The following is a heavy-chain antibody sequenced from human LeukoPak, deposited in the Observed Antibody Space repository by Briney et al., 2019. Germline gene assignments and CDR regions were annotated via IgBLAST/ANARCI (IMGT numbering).Heavy chain of an antibody. V-gene: IGHV1-69*13. D-gene: IGHD4-17*01. J-gene: IGHJ4*02. CDR2: IIPIFGTA. Sequence: SVKVSCKASGGTFSIYAISLVLQSTAHGLEWMGWIIPIFGTAHSAQQFQGTVTITADESTSTASMELSSLRSEDTAVYYCASRRPTSYGDYGQFDYWGQGTLVTVSS. CDR3: ASRRPTSYGDYGQFDY. CDR1: GGTFSIYA.